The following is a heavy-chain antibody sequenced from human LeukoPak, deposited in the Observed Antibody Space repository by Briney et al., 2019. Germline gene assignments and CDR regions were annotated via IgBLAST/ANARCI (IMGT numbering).Heavy chain of an antibody. D-gene: IGHD6-13*01. CDR1: GFTFSSYA. CDR2: ISYDGSNE. J-gene: IGHJ6*04. CDR3: ARRAAAGTGLDYYYYGMDV. Sequence: GGSLRLSCAASGFTFSSYAMHWVRQAPGKGLEWVAVISYDGSNEYYADSVKGRFTISRDNSKNTLYLQMNSLRAEDTAVYYCARRAAAGTGLDYYYYGMDVWGKGTTVTVSS. V-gene: IGHV3-30*04.